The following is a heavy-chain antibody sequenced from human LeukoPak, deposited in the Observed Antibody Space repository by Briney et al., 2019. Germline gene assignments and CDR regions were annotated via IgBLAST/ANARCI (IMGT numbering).Heavy chain of an antibody. J-gene: IGHJ4*02. D-gene: IGHD3-22*01. CDR1: GFTFSNYG. CDR3: ARWYYYESRGYLDY. Sequence: HPGRSLRLSCAASGFTFSNYGMHWARQAPGKGLEWVAVIWYDGTNKYYADSVKGRFTISRDNFKSTLYLQMNSLRAEDTAVYYCARWYYYESRGYLDYWGQGTLVTVSS. CDR2: IWYDGTNK. V-gene: IGHV3-33*01.